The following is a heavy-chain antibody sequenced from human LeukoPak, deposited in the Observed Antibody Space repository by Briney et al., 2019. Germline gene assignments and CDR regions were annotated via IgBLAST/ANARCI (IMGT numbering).Heavy chain of an antibody. CDR1: GYTFTDYY. V-gene: IGHV1-2*06. D-gene: IGHD6-13*01. J-gene: IGHJ5*02. Sequence: GASVKVSCKASGYTFTDYYMHWVRQAPGRGLEWMGRINPNSGVTKYAERFQGRVTMTRDTSISTAYMELSRLRSDDAAVYYCARDPGIAAAGNSFDPWGQGTLVTVSS. CDR3: ARDPGIAAAGNSFDP. CDR2: INPNSGVT.